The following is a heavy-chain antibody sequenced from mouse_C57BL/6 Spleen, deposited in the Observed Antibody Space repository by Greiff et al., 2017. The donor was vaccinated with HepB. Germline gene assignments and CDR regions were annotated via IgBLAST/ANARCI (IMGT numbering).Heavy chain of an antibody. V-gene: IGHV1-82*01. CDR2: IDPNSGGT. D-gene: IGHD2-4*01. CDR3: ARYTMITTGAWFAY. CDR1: GYAFSSSW. J-gene: IGHJ3*01. Sequence: VMLVESGPELVKPGASVKISCKASGYAFSSSWMNWVKQRPGKGLEWIGRIDPNSGGTKYNEKFKSKATLTVDKPSSTAYMQLSSLTSEDSAVYYCARYTMITTGAWFAYWGQGTLVTVSA.